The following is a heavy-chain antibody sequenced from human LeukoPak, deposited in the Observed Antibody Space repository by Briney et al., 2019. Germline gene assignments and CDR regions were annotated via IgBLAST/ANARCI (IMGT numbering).Heavy chain of an antibody. CDR1: GFTFSSYG. J-gene: IGHJ4*02. CDR3: AKDTYYYDSSGYSGY. Sequence: GGSLRLSCAASGFTFSSYGMHWVRQAPGKGLEWVAFIRYDGSNKYYADSVKGRFTISRDNSETTLYLQMNSVRAEDTAVYYCAKDTYYYDSSGYSGYWGQGTLVTVSS. CDR2: IRYDGSNK. D-gene: IGHD3-22*01. V-gene: IGHV3-30*02.